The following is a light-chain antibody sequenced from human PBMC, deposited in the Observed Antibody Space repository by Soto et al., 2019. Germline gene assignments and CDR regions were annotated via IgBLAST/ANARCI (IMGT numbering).Light chain of an antibody. CDR3: QQYFEWPPMT. V-gene: IGKV3-15*01. J-gene: IGKJ1*01. CDR1: ETGATN. Sequence: VMTQSPATLSVSPGERATLSCWASETGATNLAWYQQKPGQAPRLLISGASTRAAGISDRFRGSGSGTEFTLTISSLRPEDSAIYYCQQYFEWPPMTFGQGTKVDIK. CDR2: GAS.